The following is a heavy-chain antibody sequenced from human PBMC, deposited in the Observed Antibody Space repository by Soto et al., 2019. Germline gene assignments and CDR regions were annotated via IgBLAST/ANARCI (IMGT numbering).Heavy chain of an antibody. CDR3: ARHLSVRGPFDH. CDR2: INSDDI. Sequence: GSLRLSCAASGFTFSSYWMHWVRQAPEKGLVWVSHINSDDIAYADSVKGRFTISRDNAKKSLYLHMNSLRTEDTAFYFCARHLSVRGPFDHWGQGTLVTVSS. V-gene: IGHV3-74*01. D-gene: IGHD5-12*01. J-gene: IGHJ4*02. CDR1: GFTFSSYW.